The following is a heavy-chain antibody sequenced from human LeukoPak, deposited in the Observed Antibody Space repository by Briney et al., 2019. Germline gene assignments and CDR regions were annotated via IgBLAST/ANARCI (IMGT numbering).Heavy chain of an antibody. J-gene: IGHJ4*02. CDR3: ARDGIIGYYYGSGSSQTYFDY. CDR1: GFTFSSYT. V-gene: IGHV3-48*01. D-gene: IGHD3-10*01. CDR2: ISSSSSTI. Sequence: GGSLRRSCAASGFTFSSYTMNWVRQAPGEGLEWVSYISSSSSTIYYAGSVKGRFTISRDNAKNSLYLHMKSLRAEDAAVYYCARDGIIGYYYGSGSSQTYFDYWGQGTLVTVSS.